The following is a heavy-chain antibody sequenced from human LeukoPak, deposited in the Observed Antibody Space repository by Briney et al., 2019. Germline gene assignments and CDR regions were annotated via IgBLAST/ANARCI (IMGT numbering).Heavy chain of an antibody. CDR3: ARVTGYRIEDYFDY. D-gene: IGHD6-13*01. CDR1: GGSISNYY. CDR2: IYYSGST. Sequence: SETLSLTCIVSGGSISNYYWSWIRQPPGKGLEWIGYIYYSGSTNYNPSLKSRVTISVETSKNEFSLKLRSVTAADTAVYYCARVTGYRIEDYFDYWGQGTLVTVSS. J-gene: IGHJ4*02. V-gene: IGHV4-59*01.